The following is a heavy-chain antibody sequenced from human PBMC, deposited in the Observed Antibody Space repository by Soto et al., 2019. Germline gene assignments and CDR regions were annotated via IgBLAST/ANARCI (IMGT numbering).Heavy chain of an antibody. CDR2: ISGDETDT. V-gene: IGHV3-74*01. CDR1: GFTFNTYW. J-gene: IGHJ4*02. D-gene: IGHD3-16*01. CDR3: ARGRLGGSLDY. Sequence: EVQLVESGGGLFQPGGSLRLSCAASGFTFNTYWMHWVRQAPGMGLMWVSRISGDETDTSYAASVKGRFTISRDNAKNKVYLQMNSLNVEDTALYYCARGRLGGSLDYWGQGALVTVSS.